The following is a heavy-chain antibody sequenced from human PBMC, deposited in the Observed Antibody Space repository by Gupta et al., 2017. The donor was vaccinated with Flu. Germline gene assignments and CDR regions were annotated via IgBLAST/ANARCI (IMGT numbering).Heavy chain of an antibody. J-gene: IGHJ6*03. CDR2: ISWNSGSI. V-gene: IGHV3-9*01. CDR3: AKDFYSSSPLNYMDV. Sequence: APGKGLEWFSGISWNSGSIAYEDSVKGRFTISRDNAKNSLYLQMNSLRAEDTALYYCAKDFYSSSPLNYMDVWGKGTTVSVSS. D-gene: IGHD6-6*01.